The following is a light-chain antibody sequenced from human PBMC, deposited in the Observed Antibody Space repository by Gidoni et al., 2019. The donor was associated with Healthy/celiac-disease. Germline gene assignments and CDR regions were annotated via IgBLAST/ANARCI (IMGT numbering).Light chain of an antibody. J-gene: IGKJ4*02. CDR1: QGISSY. Sequence: DIQLTQSPSFLSASVGDRVTITCRASQGISSYLAWYQQKPGKAPKLLIYAASTLQSGVPSRFSGSGSGTEFTLTISSLQPEDFATYYCQQLNSYPGFGGXTKVEIK. CDR3: QQLNSYPG. CDR2: AAS. V-gene: IGKV1-9*01.